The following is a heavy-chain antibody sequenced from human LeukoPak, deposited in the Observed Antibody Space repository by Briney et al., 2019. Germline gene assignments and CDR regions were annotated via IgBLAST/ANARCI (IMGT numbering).Heavy chain of an antibody. J-gene: IGHJ4*02. Sequence: QSGGSLRLSCAASGFTVTSNYMSWVRQSPGKGLEWVAIIHSDGSTYYTDSVKGRFTIARDNSKNTLYLQMNSLRVEDTAAYYCARGRKYTSGYRVTELGSGYSDYWGQGTLVTVSS. CDR2: IHSDGST. D-gene: IGHD5-18*01. V-gene: IGHV3-53*01. CDR3: ARGRKYTSGYRVTELGSGYSDY. CDR1: GFTVTSNY.